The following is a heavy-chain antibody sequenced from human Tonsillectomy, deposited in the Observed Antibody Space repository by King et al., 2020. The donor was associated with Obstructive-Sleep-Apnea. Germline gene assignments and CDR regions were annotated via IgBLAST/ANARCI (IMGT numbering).Heavy chain of an antibody. Sequence: VQLQESGPGLVKPSQTLSLTCTVSGGSISSGGYYWSWIRQHPGKGLEWIGYIYYSGSTYYNPSLKSRVTISVDTSKNQFSLKLSSVTAADTAVYYCARDNNQGYYYDSSGYGQILYLDYWGQGTLVTVSS. CDR1: GGSISSGGYY. CDR2: IYYSGST. V-gene: IGHV4-31*03. D-gene: IGHD3-22*01. CDR3: ARDNNQGYYYDSSGYGQILYLDY. J-gene: IGHJ4*02.